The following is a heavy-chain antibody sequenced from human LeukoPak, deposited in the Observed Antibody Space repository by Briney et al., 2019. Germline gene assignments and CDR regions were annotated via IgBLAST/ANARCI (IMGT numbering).Heavy chain of an antibody. CDR3: AREGVNYYDSSGYYFWFDP. CDR1: GGSISSYY. Sequence: SETLSLTCTVSGGSISSYYWSWIRQPPGKGLEWIGYIYYGGSTNYNPSLKSRVTISVDTSKNQFSLKLSSMTAADTAVYYCAREGVNYYDSSGYYFWFDPWGQGTLVTVSS. CDR2: IYYGGST. D-gene: IGHD3-22*01. J-gene: IGHJ5*02. V-gene: IGHV4-59*01.